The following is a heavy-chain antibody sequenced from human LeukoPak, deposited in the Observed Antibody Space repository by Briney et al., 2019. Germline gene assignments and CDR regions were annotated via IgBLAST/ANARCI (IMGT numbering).Heavy chain of an antibody. CDR3: ARVYIAAPTVDY. V-gene: IGHV4-31*03. CDR1: GGSISSGGYY. J-gene: IGHJ4*02. D-gene: IGHD6-13*01. CDR2: IYYSGST. Sequence: SQTLSLTCTVSGGSISSGGYYWSWIRQYPGKGLEWIGYIYYSGSTYYNPSLKSRVTISVDTSKNQFSLKLSSVTAADTAVYYCARVYIAAPTVDYWGQGTLVTVSS.